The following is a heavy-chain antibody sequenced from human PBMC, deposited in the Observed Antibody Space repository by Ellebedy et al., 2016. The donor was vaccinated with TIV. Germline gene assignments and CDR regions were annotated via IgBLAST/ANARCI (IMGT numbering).Heavy chain of an antibody. Sequence: SVKVSXXASGGTFSRRSISWVRLAPGQGLEWMGGIVPFFDSTNYAQKFQGRVSITADISTSTAYMELRSLRSDDSAVYFCARDVEEMTTYYAMHVWGQGTTVTVAS. V-gene: IGHV1-69*06. D-gene: IGHD5-24*01. J-gene: IGHJ6*02. CDR2: IVPFFDST. CDR3: ARDVEEMTTYYAMHV. CDR1: GGTFSRRS.